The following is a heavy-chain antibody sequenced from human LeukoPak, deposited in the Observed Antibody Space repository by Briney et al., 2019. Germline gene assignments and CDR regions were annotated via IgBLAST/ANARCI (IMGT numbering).Heavy chain of an antibody. Sequence: SETLSLTCTVSGGSISSSSYYWGWIRQPPGKGLEWIGSIYYSGSTYYNPSLKSRVTISVDKSKNQFSLKLSSVTAADTAVYYCARDGSANCSGGSCYEGWFDPWGQGTLVTVSS. CDR1: GGSISSSSYY. CDR3: ARDGSANCSGGSCYEGWFDP. CDR2: IYYSGST. V-gene: IGHV4-39*07. D-gene: IGHD2-15*01. J-gene: IGHJ5*02.